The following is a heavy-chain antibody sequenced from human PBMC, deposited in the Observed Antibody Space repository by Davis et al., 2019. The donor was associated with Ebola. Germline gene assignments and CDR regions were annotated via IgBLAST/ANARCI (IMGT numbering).Heavy chain of an antibody. D-gene: IGHD3-10*01. Sequence: GESLKISCAFSGFSASLYSMNWVRQAPGKGLEWVSYISSTSRTIYYADSVKGRFTISRDNAKNSLYLQMNSLRDEDTAVYFCARAEPTYYYGSGRYQTLYFFDYWGQGTLVTVSS. J-gene: IGHJ4*02. CDR2: ISSTSRTI. CDR3: ARAEPTYYYGSGRYQTLYFFDY. CDR1: GFSASLYS. V-gene: IGHV3-48*02.